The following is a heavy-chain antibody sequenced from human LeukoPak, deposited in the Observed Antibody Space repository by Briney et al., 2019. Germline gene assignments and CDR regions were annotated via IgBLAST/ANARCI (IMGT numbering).Heavy chain of an antibody. CDR1: GYTFTDYA. J-gene: IGHJ4*01. CDR2: INAGNGDT. V-gene: IGHV1-3*01. D-gene: IGHD6-19*01. CDR3: ARNLVGKTDFDY. Sequence: ASVKVSCKASGYTFTDYAMHWVRRAPGQRLEWMGWINAGNGDTKYSQKFQGRVTITWDTSASTAHMELSSLRYEDTAVYYCARNLVGKTDFDYWGQGTLVTVSS.